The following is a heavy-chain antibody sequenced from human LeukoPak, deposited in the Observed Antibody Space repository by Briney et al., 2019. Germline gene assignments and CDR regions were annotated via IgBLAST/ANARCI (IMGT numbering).Heavy chain of an antibody. V-gene: IGHV1-2*02. Sequence: ASVKVSCKASGYTFTGYYMHWVRQAPGQGLEWMGWINPNSGGTNYAQKFQGRVTMTEDTSTDTAYMELSSLRSEDTAVYYCATDVLLGVSVAFDIWGQGTMVTVSS. CDR3: ATDVLLGVSVAFDI. CDR1: GYTFTGYY. J-gene: IGHJ3*02. D-gene: IGHD3-16*01. CDR2: INPNSGGT.